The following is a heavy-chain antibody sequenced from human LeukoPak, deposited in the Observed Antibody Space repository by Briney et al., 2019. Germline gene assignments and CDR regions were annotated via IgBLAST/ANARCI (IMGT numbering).Heavy chain of an antibody. Sequence: GESLKISCKGSGSSFTSSWIGWVRQMPGKGLEWMGIIYPGYSDTRYRPSFQGQVTISADKSISTAYLQWSSLNTSDTAMYYCARYTDHYYFDYWGQGTLVTVSS. CDR1: GSSFTSSW. CDR3: ARYTDHYYFDY. J-gene: IGHJ4*02. V-gene: IGHV5-51*01. D-gene: IGHD1-1*01. CDR2: IYPGYSDT.